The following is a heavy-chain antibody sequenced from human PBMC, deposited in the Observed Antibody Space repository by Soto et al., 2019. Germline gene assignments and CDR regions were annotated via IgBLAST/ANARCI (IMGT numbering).Heavy chain of an antibody. D-gene: IGHD3-9*01. CDR2: IYYSGST. J-gene: IGHJ6*02. CDR1: GGSISSYY. Sequence: PSETLSLTCTVSGGSISSYYWSWIRQPPGKGLEWIGYIYYSGSTNYNPSLKSRVTISVDTSKNQFSLKLSPVTAADTAVYYCARDLRLVGTFDYYYYGMDVWGQGTTVTVPS. CDR3: ARDLRLVGTFDYYYYGMDV. V-gene: IGHV4-59*01.